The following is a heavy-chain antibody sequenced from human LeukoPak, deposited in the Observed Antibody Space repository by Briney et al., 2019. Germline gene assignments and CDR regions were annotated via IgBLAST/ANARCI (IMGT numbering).Heavy chain of an antibody. V-gene: IGHV3-23*01. D-gene: IGHD5-12*01. CDR3: AKPKRRIVASLNY. CDR1: GFTFNNYD. Sequence: GGTLRLFCAPSGFTFNNYDMSWVSEARGKGLEWVSSISGSGGSTYYADSVKGRFTISRDNSKNTLYLQMNSLRAEDTAVYYCAKPKRRIVASLNYWGQGTLVTVSS. CDR2: ISGSGGST. J-gene: IGHJ4*02.